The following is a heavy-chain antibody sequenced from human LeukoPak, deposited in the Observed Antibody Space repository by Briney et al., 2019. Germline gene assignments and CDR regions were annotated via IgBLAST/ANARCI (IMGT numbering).Heavy chain of an antibody. CDR2: IYYSGST. D-gene: IGHD3-3*01. CDR3: ARSNTLWNVYYLGFDY. V-gene: IGHV4-59*01. J-gene: IGHJ4*02. CDR1: GGSMTNYY. Sequence: KPSETLSLTCTVSGGSMTNYYWSWIRQPPGKGLEWIGYIYYSGSTNSNPSLKSRVTISVDTSKNQFSLKLSSVTAADTAVYYCARSNTLWNVYYLGFDYWGQGTLVTVSS.